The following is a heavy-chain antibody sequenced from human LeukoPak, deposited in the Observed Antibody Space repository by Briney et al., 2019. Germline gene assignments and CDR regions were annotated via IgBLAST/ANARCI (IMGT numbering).Heavy chain of an antibody. CDR2: ISYDGSNK. Sequence: GRSLRLSCEASGFSFSSYGMHWVRQAPGKGLEWVAVISYDGSNKNYADSVKGRFTISRDNSKNTLYLQMNSLRGEDTAVYHCVKDNSNWYWYFDLWGRGTLVTVSS. V-gene: IGHV3-30*18. CDR3: VKDNSNWYWYFDL. D-gene: IGHD1-1*01. CDR1: GFSFSSYG. J-gene: IGHJ2*01.